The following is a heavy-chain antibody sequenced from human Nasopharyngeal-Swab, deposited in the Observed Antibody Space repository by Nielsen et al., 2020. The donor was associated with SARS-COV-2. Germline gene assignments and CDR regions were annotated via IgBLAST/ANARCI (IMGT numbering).Heavy chain of an antibody. J-gene: IGHJ4*02. CDR2: IGAAGNK. CDR1: GFTFSSSA. V-gene: IGHV3-23*01. Sequence: GESLKISCAASGFTFSSSAISWVRQVPGMGLEWVSVIGAAGNKIYADSVKGRFTISRDNSKNMVYLQMDSLRAEDTAVYYCAKGLNYYGSGSYSDYWGQGTLVTVSS. D-gene: IGHD3-10*01. CDR3: AKGLNYYGSGSYSDY.